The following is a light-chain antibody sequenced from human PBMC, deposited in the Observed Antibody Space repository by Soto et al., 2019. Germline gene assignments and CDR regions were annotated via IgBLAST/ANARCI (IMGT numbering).Light chain of an antibody. CDR2: GAS. CDR3: QQYGSVPLT. V-gene: IGKV3-20*01. CDR1: ESGSTNY. J-gene: IGKJ4*01. Sequence: EIVLTQSPGTLSLSPGERATLCCRASESGSTNYLAWYQQKPGQAPRLLISGASSRATGIPDRFSGSGSGADFTLTINRLEPEDFAVYYCQQYGSVPLTFGGGTKVEIK.